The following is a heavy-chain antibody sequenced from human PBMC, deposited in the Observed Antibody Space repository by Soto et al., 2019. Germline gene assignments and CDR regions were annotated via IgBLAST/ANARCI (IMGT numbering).Heavy chain of an antibody. CDR2: INPNSGGT. D-gene: IGHD6-19*01. V-gene: IGHV1-2*02. Sequence: ASVKVSCKASGYTFTGYYMHWVRQAPGQGLEWMGWINPNSGGTNYAQKFQGRVTMTRDTSISTAYMELSRLRSDDTAVYYCAREGIAVSGKSRYFDYWVQGTLVTVSS. J-gene: IGHJ4*02. CDR1: GYTFTGYY. CDR3: AREGIAVSGKSRYFDY.